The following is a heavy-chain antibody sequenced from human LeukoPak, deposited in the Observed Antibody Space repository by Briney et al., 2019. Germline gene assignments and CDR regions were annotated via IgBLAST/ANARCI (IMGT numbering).Heavy chain of an antibody. CDR2: IYYSGST. V-gene: IGHV4-59*01. CDR1: GGSISSYY. J-gene: IGHJ6*03. CDR3: AVCLDSSSVSVYYYMDV. D-gene: IGHD6-13*01. Sequence: PSETLSLTCTVSGGSISSYYWSWIRQPPGKGLEWIGYIYYSGSTNYNPSLKSRVTISVDTSKNQFSLKLSSVPAADTAVYYCAVCLDSSSVSVYYYMDVWGKGTTVTVSS.